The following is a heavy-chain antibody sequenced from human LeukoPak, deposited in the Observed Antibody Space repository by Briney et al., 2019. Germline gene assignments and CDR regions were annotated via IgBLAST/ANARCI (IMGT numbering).Heavy chain of an antibody. D-gene: IGHD3-10*01. J-gene: IGHJ4*02. CDR2: INAGNGNT. CDR1: GYTFTSYA. Sequence: ASVKVSCKASGYTFTSYAMHWVRQAPGQRLEWMGWINAGNGNTKYSQKLQGRVTMTTDTSTSTAYMELRSLRSDDTAVYHCARDGRFGELSDYWGQGTLVTVSS. CDR3: ARDGRFGELSDY. V-gene: IGHV1-3*01.